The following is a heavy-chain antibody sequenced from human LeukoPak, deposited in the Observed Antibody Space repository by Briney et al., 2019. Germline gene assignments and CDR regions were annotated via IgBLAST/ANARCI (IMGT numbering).Heavy chain of an antibody. CDR2: VNAYNGDT. V-gene: IGHV1-18*01. CDR1: GYTFINYG. D-gene: IGHD3-10*01. J-gene: IGHJ3*02. Sequence: APVKVSCKASGYTFINYGITWVRQAPGQGLEWMGWVNAYNGDTNYGQNFQGRVTVTTDTSTSTGYMEVKSLRSDDTAVYYCARVTLHDYGSGRYAFDIWGQGTMVTVSS. CDR3: ARVTLHDYGSGRYAFDI.